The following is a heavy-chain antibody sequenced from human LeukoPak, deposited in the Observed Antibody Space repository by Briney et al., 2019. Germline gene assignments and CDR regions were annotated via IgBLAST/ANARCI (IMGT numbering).Heavy chain of an antibody. D-gene: IGHD3-10*01. CDR1: GGSFSGYY. CDR2: INHSGST. V-gene: IGHV4-34*01. Sequence: PSETLSVTCAVYGGSFSGYYWSWIRQPPGKGLEWIGEINHSGSTNYNPSLKSRVTISVDTSKNQFSLKLSSVTAADTAVYYCARNGGYFDYWGQGTLVTVSS. J-gene: IGHJ4*02. CDR3: ARNGGYFDY.